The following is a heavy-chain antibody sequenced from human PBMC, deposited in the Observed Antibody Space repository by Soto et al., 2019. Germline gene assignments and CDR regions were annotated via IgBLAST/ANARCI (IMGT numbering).Heavy chain of an antibody. CDR1: GYTFTSYD. Sequence: ASVKVSCKASGYTFTSYDINWVRQATGQGLEWMGWMNPTSGNTGYAQKFQGRVTMTRNTSISTAYMELSSLRSEETAVYYCARVADYDFWSGYYAGYYYYYGMDVWGQVTTVTVSS. CDR3: ARVADYDFWSGYYAGYYYYYGMDV. V-gene: IGHV1-8*01. J-gene: IGHJ6*02. D-gene: IGHD3-3*01. CDR2: MNPTSGNT.